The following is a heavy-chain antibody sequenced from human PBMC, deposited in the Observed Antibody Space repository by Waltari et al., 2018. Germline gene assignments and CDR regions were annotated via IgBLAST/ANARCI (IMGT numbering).Heavy chain of an antibody. CDR1: GYTFTSYP. Sequence: QVQLVQSGAEVKQSGASVKVSCKASGYTFTSYPMHWVRQAPGQRVEWMGWINAGNGDTRYSPKFQGRVTISRDTSASTAYMEVSSLRSEDTAVYYCARVSGYSSGHSGGYYFDYWGQGTLVTVSS. CDR3: ARVSGYSSGHSGGYYFDY. J-gene: IGHJ4*02. CDR2: INAGNGDT. V-gene: IGHV1-3*01. D-gene: IGHD6-19*01.